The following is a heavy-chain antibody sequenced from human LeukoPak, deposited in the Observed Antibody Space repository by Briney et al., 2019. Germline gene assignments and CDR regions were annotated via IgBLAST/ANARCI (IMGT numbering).Heavy chain of an antibody. CDR3: ARAGGSWYSSWFDP. D-gene: IGHD6-13*01. CDR2: MNPNSGNT. J-gene: IGHJ5*02. V-gene: IGHV1-8*01. CDR1: GYTFTSYD. Sequence: ASVKVSCKASGYTFTSYDINWVRQATGQGLEWMGWMNPNSGNTGYAQKFQGRVTITRDTSASTAYMELSSLRSEDMAVYYCARAGGSWYSSWFDPWGQGTLVTVSS.